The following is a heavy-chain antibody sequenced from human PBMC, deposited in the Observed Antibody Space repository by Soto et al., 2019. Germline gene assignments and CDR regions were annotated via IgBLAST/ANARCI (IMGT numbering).Heavy chain of an antibody. D-gene: IGHD2-15*01. Sequence: EVQLLESGGGLVQPGGSLRLSCVASGFSFSSYGMSWVRQAPGKGLEWVSSISGSGSSTYYADSVKGRFTVSRDNSKNTLYLQINSRRAEDTAVYYCAKGVGGRYYCDSWGQGTLVTVSS. CDR1: GFSFSSYG. V-gene: IGHV3-23*01. CDR2: ISGSGSST. J-gene: IGHJ4*02. CDR3: AKGVGGRYYCDS.